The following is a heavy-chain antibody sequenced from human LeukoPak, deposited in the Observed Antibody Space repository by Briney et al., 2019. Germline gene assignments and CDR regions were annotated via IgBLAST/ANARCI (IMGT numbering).Heavy chain of an antibody. CDR3: ARRTYSSSWYPLGWFDP. V-gene: IGHV4-34*01. J-gene: IGHJ5*02. CDR2: INHSGST. Sequence: SETLSLTCAVYGGSFSGYYWIWIRQPPGKGLEWIGEINHSGSTNYNPSLKSRVTISVDTSKNQFSLKLSSVTAADTAVYYRARRTYSSSWYPLGWFDPWGQGTLVTVSS. D-gene: IGHD6-13*01. CDR1: GGSFSGYY.